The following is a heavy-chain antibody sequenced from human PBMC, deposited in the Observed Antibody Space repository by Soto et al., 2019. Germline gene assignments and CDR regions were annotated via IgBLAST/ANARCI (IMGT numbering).Heavy chain of an antibody. CDR1: GGSFSSDA. CDR2: IIPTFGAA. D-gene: IGHD5-12*01. J-gene: IGHJ4*02. Sequence: QVHLVQSGAEVKRPGSSVKVSCEASGGSFSSDAITWVRQVPGQGLEWMGGIIPTFGAANYGRQFQGRVTISADESTRTVYMELSILRFDDTAVYYCARGFSGYYSSLDYWGQGTLVTVSS. CDR3: ARGFSGYYSSLDY. V-gene: IGHV1-69*01.